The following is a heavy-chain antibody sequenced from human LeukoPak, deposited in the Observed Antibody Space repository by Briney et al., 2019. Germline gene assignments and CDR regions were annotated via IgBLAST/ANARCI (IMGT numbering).Heavy chain of an antibody. D-gene: IGHD6-19*01. J-gene: IGHJ4*02. CDR3: ARYQWLGPFDY. CDR2: IYYSGST. Sequence: PSETLSLTCTVSGGSIKSYYWSWIRQPPGKGLEWIGYIYYSGSTNYNPSLKSRVTISVDTSKNQFSLKLSSVTAADTAVYYCARYQWLGPFDYWGQGTLVTVSS. CDR1: GGSIKSYY. V-gene: IGHV4-59*08.